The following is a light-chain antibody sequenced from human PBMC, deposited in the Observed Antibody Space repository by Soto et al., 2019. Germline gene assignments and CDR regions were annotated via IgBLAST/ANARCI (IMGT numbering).Light chain of an antibody. Sequence: IEMTLSPSSLAPSVGDIDPHPCRASQSISSWLAWYQQKPGKAPKLLIYDASSLESGVPSRFSGSGSGTEFTLTISSRQHADFATYYYQQYNSYPVTFGQGTKVDIK. J-gene: IGKJ1*01. CDR3: QQYNSYPVT. CDR1: QSISSW. CDR2: DAS. V-gene: IGKV1-5*01.